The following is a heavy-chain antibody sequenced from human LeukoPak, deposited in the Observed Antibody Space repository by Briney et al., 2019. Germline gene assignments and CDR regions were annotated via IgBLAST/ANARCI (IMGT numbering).Heavy chain of an antibody. D-gene: IGHD6-19*01. Sequence: PGGSLRLSCVASGFTFTKCAMSWIRQAPGKGLEWVGRIKSKTDGGTTDYAAPVKGRFTISRDDSKNTLYLQMNSLKTEDTAVYYCTTEGSGWEFDYWGQGTLVTVSS. J-gene: IGHJ4*02. CDR3: TTEGSGWEFDY. CDR1: GFTFTKCA. V-gene: IGHV3-15*01. CDR2: IKSKTDGGTT.